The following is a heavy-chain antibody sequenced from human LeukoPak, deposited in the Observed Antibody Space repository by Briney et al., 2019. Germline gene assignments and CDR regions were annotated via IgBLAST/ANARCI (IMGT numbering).Heavy chain of an antibody. D-gene: IGHD2-15*01. CDR1: GFILNGYG. CDR3: VHCSRGNCYYTVRGWTY. V-gene: IGHV3-30*03. J-gene: IGHJ4*02. CDR2: ISYDEITK. Sequence: GGSLRLSCVASGFILNGYGMHWVRQAPGKGLEWVAVISYDEITKQYIDSVKGRFTISRDNSKNTVYLQMNSLRAEDTAVYYCVHCSRGNCYYTVRGWTYWGQGTLVTVSS.